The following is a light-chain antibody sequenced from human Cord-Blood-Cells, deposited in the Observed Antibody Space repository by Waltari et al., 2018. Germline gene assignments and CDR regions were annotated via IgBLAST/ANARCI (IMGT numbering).Light chain of an antibody. J-gene: IGKJ4*01. V-gene: IGKV1-33*01. CDR3: QQYDNLPLT. CDR2: DAS. CDR1: QDISNY. Sequence: DIQMTQSPSSLSASVGDRVTITCQASQDISNYLNWYQQKPGKAPKLLIYDASNVETGVPSRFSGSGSGTDFTFTISSLQPEDIATYYCQQYDNLPLTFGGGTKVKIK.